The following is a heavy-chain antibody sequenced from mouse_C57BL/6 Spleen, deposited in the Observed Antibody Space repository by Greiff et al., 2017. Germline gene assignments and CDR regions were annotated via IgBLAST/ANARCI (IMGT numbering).Heavy chain of an antibody. CDR2: IYPGSGST. CDR1: GYTFTSYW. V-gene: IGHV1-55*01. J-gene: IGHJ2*01. Sequence: QVQLQQPGAELVKPGASVKMSCKASGYTFTSYWITWVKQRPGQGLEWIGDIYPGSGSTNYNEKFKSKATLTVDTSSSTAYMQLSSLTSEDSAVXYCARRPLYYGSPYFDYWGQGTTLTVSS. CDR3: ARRPLYYGSPYFDY. D-gene: IGHD1-1*01.